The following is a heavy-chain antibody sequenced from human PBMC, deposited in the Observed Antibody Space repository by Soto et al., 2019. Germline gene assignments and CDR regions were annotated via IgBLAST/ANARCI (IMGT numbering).Heavy chain of an antibody. Sequence: EVQLLESGGGLVQPGGSLRLSCAASGFTFSSYAMSWVRQAPGKGLEWVSAISGSGGSTYYAYSVKGRFTISRDNSKNTLYLQMNSLRAEDTAVYYCAKVREKGIAVAGTVDWFDPWGQGTLVTVSS. CDR3: AKVREKGIAVAGTVDWFDP. V-gene: IGHV3-23*01. CDR1: GFTFSSYA. CDR2: ISGSGGST. J-gene: IGHJ5*02. D-gene: IGHD6-19*01.